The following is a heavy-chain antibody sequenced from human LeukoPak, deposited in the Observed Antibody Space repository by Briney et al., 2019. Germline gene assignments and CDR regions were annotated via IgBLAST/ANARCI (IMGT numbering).Heavy chain of an antibody. CDR2: ISSSSSYI. D-gene: IGHD5-18*01. V-gene: IGHV3-21*04. CDR1: GFTFSSYS. CDR3: AKGWDTAMVSPSDY. J-gene: IGHJ4*02. Sequence: GGSLGLSCAASGFTFSSYSMNWVRQAPGKGLEWVSFISSSSSYIYYADSVKGRFTISRDNSKNTLYLQMNSLRAEDTAVYYCAKGWDTAMVSPSDYWGQGTLVTVSS.